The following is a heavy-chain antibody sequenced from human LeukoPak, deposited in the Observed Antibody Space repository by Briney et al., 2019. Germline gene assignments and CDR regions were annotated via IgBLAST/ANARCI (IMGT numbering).Heavy chain of an antibody. CDR1: GGSISSYY. J-gene: IGHJ4*02. D-gene: IGHD5-24*01. CDR3: ARGERGSDY. Sequence: SETLSLTCTVSGGSISSYYWSWIRQPPGKGLEWIGYIYYSGSTNYSPSLKSRVTISVDTSKNQFSLKLSSVTAADTAVYYCARGERGSDYWGQGTLITVSS. V-gene: IGHV4-59*08. CDR2: IYYSGST.